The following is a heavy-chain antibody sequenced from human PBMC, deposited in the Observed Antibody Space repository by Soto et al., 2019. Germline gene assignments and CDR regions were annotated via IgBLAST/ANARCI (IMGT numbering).Heavy chain of an antibody. D-gene: IGHD3-3*01. V-gene: IGHV3-23*01. CDR3: ASQAGLSSILRFLEWLAFQH. Sequence: HPGGPLRLSCAASGFTFSSYAMRWVRQAPRKGLEWVSAISGSGGSTYYADSVKGRFTISRDNSKNTLYLQMNSLRAEDTAVYYCASQAGLSSILRFLEWLAFQHWGQGTLVTVSS. J-gene: IGHJ1*01. CDR1: GFTFSSYA. CDR2: ISGSGGST.